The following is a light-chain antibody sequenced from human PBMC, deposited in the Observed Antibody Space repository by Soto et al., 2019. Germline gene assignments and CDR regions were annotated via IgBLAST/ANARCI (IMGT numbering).Light chain of an antibody. V-gene: IGKV1-5*03. Sequence: IQMIQSPSTLSASVGDTVTITCRASQGVRVYLAWYQHKPGKAPKVLIHRTSTLESGVPSRFSGSGSGTEFTLTISDLEPDDFATYYCLQYSGTFLTFGGGTKV. J-gene: IGKJ4*01. CDR2: RTS. CDR1: QGVRVY. CDR3: LQYSGTFLT.